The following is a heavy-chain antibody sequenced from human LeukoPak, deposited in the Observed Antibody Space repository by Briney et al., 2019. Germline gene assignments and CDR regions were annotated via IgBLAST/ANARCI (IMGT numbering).Heavy chain of an antibody. J-gene: IGHJ6*03. CDR2: MNPNSGNT. Sequence: ASVKVSCKASGYTFTSYHFNWVRQATGQGLEWMGWMNPNSGNTGYAQKFQGRVTMTRNTSISTAYMELRSLRSDDTAVYYCARGPIIDIAIVPAADEYYYMDVWGKGTTVTVSS. V-gene: IGHV1-8*01. D-gene: IGHD2-2*01. CDR3: ARGPIIDIAIVPAADEYYYMDV. CDR1: GYTFTSYH.